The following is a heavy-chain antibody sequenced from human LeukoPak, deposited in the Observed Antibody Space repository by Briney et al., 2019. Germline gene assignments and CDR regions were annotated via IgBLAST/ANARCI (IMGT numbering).Heavy chain of an antibody. CDR1: GFTLSGYV. CDR2: ISSNGGST. J-gene: IGHJ4*02. V-gene: IGHV3-64*01. D-gene: IGHD6-19*01. CDR3: ARASSGWYGY. Sequence: GGSLRLSCAASGFTLSGYVMHWVRQAPGKGLEYVSAISSNGGSTYYANSVKGRFTISRDNSKNTLYLQMGSLRVEDMAVYYCARASSGWYGYWGQGTLVTVSS.